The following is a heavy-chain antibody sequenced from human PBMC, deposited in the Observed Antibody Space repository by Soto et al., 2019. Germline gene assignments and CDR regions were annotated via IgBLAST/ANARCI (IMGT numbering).Heavy chain of an antibody. Sequence: SLRLSCAASGFTFSSYAMHWVRQAPGKGLEWVAVISYDGSNKYYADSVKGRFTISRDNSKNTLYLQMNSLRAEDTAVYYCASELYYYDSSGYIDYWGQGTLVTVSS. D-gene: IGHD3-22*01. V-gene: IGHV3-30-3*01. CDR3: ASELYYYDSSGYIDY. CDR2: ISYDGSNK. J-gene: IGHJ4*02. CDR1: GFTFSSYA.